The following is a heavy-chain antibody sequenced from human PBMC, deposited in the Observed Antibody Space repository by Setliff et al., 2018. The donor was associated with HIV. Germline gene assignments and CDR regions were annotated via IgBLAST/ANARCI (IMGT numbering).Heavy chain of an antibody. V-gene: IGHV4-61*09. CDR2: IYTSGST. D-gene: IGHD6-19*01. J-gene: IGHJ3*02. Sequence: SETLSLTCTVSGGSISSGSYYWSWIRQPAGKGLEWIGHIYTSGSTNYNPSLKSRVTISADTSENQFSLKLRSVTAADTAVYFCARGSPYTSAWYGGGTFDIWGQGTLVTVSS. CDR3: ARGSPYTSAWYGGGTFDI. CDR1: GGSISSGSYY.